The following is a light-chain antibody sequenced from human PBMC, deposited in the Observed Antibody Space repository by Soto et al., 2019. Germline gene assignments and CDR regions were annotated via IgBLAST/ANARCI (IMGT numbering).Light chain of an antibody. Sequence: EIVLTQSPGTLSLSPGERATLSCRASQSVSGTYLAWYQQTPGQAPMLLIYGASSRATGIPDRFSGSGSGTDFTLTISRLEPEDFTVYYCQQYGTLPTTFGPGTKVDIK. V-gene: IGKV3-20*01. CDR3: QQYGTLPTT. CDR1: QSVSGTY. CDR2: GAS. J-gene: IGKJ3*01.